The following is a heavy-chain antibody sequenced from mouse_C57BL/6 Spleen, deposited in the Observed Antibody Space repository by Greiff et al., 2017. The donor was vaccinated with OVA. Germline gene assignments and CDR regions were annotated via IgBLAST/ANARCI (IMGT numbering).Heavy chain of an antibody. D-gene: IGHD4-1*01. J-gene: IGHJ2*01. CDR2: IDPSDSYT. CDR3: ARKETGTEYFDY. V-gene: IGHV1-50*01. Sequence: QVQLQQPGAELVKPGASVKLSCKASGYTFTSYWMQWVKQRPGQGLEWIGEIDPSDSYTNYNQKFKGKATLTVDTSSSTAYMQLSSLTSEDSAVYYCARKETGTEYFDYWGQGTTLTVSS. CDR1: GYTFTSYW.